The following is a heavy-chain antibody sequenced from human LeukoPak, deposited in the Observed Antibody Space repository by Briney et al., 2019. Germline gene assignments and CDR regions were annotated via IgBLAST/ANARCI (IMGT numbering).Heavy chain of an antibody. Sequence: NASETLSLTCAVYGGSFSGYYWSWIRQPPGKGLEWIGEINHSGSTNYNASLKSRVTISEDTSKNQFSLKLNSVTAADTAVYYCARHRSKWLQSSFDYWGQGTLVTVSS. V-gene: IGHV4-34*01. CDR3: ARHRSKWLQSSFDY. J-gene: IGHJ4*02. CDR2: INHSGST. D-gene: IGHD5-24*01. CDR1: GGSFSGYY.